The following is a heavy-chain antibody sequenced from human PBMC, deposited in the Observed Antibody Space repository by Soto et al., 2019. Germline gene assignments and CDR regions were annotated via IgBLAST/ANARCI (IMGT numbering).Heavy chain of an antibody. D-gene: IGHD3-16*02. CDR3: ARGSTFGGGIVIPFDY. V-gene: IGHV4-34*01. Sequence: QVQLQQWGAGLLKPSETLSLPCAVYGGSFSGYYWSWIRQPPGKGLQWIGEINHSGSTNYNPSLKSRGNISVDTSKNQFSLKLSSVNAADTAVYCCARGSTFGGGIVIPFDYWGHGTLVTVSS. CDR2: INHSGST. J-gene: IGHJ4*01. CDR1: GGSFSGYY.